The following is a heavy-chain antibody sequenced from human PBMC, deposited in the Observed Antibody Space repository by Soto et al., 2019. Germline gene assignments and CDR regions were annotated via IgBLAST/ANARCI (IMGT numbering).Heavy chain of an antibody. V-gene: IGHV3-23*01. CDR1: RFTVRSYA. Sequence: EVQLLESGGGLVQPGGSLRLSCAASRFTVRSYAMSWVRQAPGKGLEWVSGISGTGASTYYADSVKGRFIISRDNFKNTLYLHMNNLRPEDAAIYYCAKDKDMVVVVAAARGGGFDYWGQGTLVTVSS. J-gene: IGHJ4*02. CDR2: ISGTGAST. D-gene: IGHD2-15*01. CDR3: AKDKDMVVVVAAARGGGFDY.